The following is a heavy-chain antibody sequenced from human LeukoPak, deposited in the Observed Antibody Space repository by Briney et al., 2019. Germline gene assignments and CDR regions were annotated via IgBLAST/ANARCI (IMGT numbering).Heavy chain of an antibody. Sequence: SETLSLTCAVYGGSFSNYYWSWIRQSPGKGLEWIGEITHSGSTNYNPSLKSRVTISVDTSKNQFSLKLSSVTAADTAVYYCARHGWSSSWYYYYYMDVWGKGTTVTISS. V-gene: IGHV4-34*01. D-gene: IGHD6-13*01. CDR3: ARHGWSSSWYYYYYMDV. CDR1: GGSFSNYY. J-gene: IGHJ6*03. CDR2: ITHSGST.